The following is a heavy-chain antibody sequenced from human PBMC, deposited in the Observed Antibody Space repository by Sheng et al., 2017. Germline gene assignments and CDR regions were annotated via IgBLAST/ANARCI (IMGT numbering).Heavy chain of an antibody. D-gene: IGHD2-8*02. V-gene: IGHV1-18*01. CDR1: GYTFTSYG. Sequence: QVQLAQSGAEVKKPGASVKVSCKASGYTFTSYGISWARQAPGQGLEWVGWISANNGDTHYAQKLQDRVTMTTDTITTTAHMELRSLRSDDTAVYYCARKGSGRAVDYWGQGTLVTVSS. CDR2: ISANNGDT. J-gene: IGHJ4*02. CDR3: ARKGSGRAVDY.